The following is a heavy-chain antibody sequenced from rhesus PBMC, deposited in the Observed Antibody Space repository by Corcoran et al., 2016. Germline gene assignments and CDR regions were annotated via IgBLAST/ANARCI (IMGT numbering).Heavy chain of an antibody. D-gene: IGHD1-1-1*01. Sequence: EVQLVESGGGLVQPGGSLRLSCATSGFTFSTYGMHWVRQARGEGLEWVAVISNYGNKKFYAGSVKARFTISRDNSKHMLYLQINNLKLEDTAVYYCARDYPYSWNLGYFDYWGQGVLVTVSS. V-gene: IGHV3-54*02. J-gene: IGHJ4*01. CDR1: GFTFSTYG. CDR3: ARDYPYSWNLGYFDY. CDR2: ISNYGNKK.